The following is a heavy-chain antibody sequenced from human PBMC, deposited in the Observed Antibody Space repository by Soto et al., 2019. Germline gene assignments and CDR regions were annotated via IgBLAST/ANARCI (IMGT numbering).Heavy chain of an antibody. CDR2: ISGGGVRT. J-gene: IGHJ6*02. D-gene: IGHD1-1*01. CDR3: AKFVNVEPVPTFGMDV. Sequence: GSLRLSCAASGFTFSDYAMAWVRQAPEKGLEWVSGISGGGVRTFHADSVKGRFTITRDNFKNPLDLQMNSLRAEDTAVFYCAKFVNVEPVPTFGMDVWGQGTTVTVSS. CDR1: GFTFSDYA. V-gene: IGHV3-23*01.